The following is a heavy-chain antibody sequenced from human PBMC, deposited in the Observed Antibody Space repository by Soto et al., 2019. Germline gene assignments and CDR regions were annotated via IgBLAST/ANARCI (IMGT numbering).Heavy chain of an antibody. V-gene: IGHV3-9*01. J-gene: IGHJ4*02. CDR1: GFTFDNYA. D-gene: IGHD6-19*01. CDR2: ISWNSGTI. Sequence: GGSLRLSCAASGFTFDNYAMYWVRQAPGKGLEWVSGISWNSGTIGYADSVKGRFTISRDNAKNSLYLQMNSLRAEDTALYYCARGTLTGQWLAQPPGYWGQGTLVTVSS. CDR3: ARGTLTGQWLAQPPGY.